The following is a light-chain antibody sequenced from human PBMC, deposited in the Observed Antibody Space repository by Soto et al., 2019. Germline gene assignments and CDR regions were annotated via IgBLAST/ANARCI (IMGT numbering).Light chain of an antibody. CDR3: RSYTSSSTRV. CDR1: SSDVGAYDY. J-gene: IGLJ1*01. V-gene: IGLV2-14*03. Sequence: QSALTQPASVSGSPGQSITISCTGTSSDVGAYDYVSWYQQHPDKAPKLMIYEVSNRPSGVSNRFSGSKSVNTSTLTISRLQAEDEADYYCRSYTSSSTRVFGTGTKLTVL. CDR2: EVS.